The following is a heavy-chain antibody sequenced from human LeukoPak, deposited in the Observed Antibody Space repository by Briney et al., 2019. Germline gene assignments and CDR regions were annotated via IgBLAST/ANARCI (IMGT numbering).Heavy chain of an antibody. V-gene: IGHV3-11*04. Sequence: PGGSLRLSCAASGFTFSDYYMSWIRQAPGKGLEWVSYISSSGSTIYYADSVKGRFTISRDNAKNSLYLQMNSLRAEDTAVYYCARVGGYCSSTICWGENWFDPWGQGTLVTVSS. D-gene: IGHD2-2*01. CDR1: GFTFSDYY. J-gene: IGHJ5*02. CDR3: ARVGGYCSSTICWGENWFDP. CDR2: ISSSGSTI.